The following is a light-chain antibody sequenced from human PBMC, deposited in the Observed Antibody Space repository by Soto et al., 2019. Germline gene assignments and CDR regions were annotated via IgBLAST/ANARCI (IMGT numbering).Light chain of an antibody. V-gene: IGKV1-9*01. CDR1: QGIAGS. Sequence: DIQLTQSPSFLSASVGDRVTITCRASQGIAGSLAWYQQKPGKPPKLLIYAESTLPSGVPSRFSGSGSGTRGTLTISSLQPEEFATYYCRQFKSYPRTFGGETKVDIK. CDR3: RQFKSYPRT. J-gene: IGKJ4*01. CDR2: AES.